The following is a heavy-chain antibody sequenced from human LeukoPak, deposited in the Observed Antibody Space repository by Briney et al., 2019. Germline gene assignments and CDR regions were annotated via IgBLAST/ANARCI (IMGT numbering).Heavy chain of an antibody. V-gene: IGHV3-33*01. Sequence: GGSLRLSCAASGFTFSKYGMHWVRQAPGKGLEWVAVIWYDGSNKYYADSVKGRFTISRDNVKNSLFLQLNSLRDEDTAVYYCARDEDAFGGQGTLVTVSS. CDR2: IWYDGSNK. J-gene: IGHJ4*02. CDR3: ARDEDAF. CDR1: GFTFSKYG.